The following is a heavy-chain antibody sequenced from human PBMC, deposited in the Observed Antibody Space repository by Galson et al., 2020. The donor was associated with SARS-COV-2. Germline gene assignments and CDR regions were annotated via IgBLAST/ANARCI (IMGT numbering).Heavy chain of an antibody. CDR1: GFTFSYYG. J-gene: IGHJ4*02. D-gene: IGHD6-19*01. Sequence: GESLKISCAASGFTFSYYGIYWVRQAPGTGLEWVTYISYDGSNKWYADSVKGRFTVSRDNSENTLDLQMDSLRPEDTAVYFCAKTVSSGWSPLDFWGQGALVIVSS. CDR3: AKTVSSGWSPLDF. V-gene: IGHV3-30*18. CDR2: ISYDGSNK.